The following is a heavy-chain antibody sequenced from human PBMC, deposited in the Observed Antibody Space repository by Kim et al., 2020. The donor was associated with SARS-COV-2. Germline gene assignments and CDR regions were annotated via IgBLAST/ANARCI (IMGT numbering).Heavy chain of an antibody. J-gene: IGHJ5*02. D-gene: IGHD2-8*01. V-gene: IGHV4-61*01. Sequence: SETLSLTCSVSGASVSSGSSYWSWIRQPPGKGLEWIGYFHSSGSTFYNPSLKSRVTISLDTSNNQFSLGLNSVTAADTAVYYCAGPNWWSDPWGQGTLVTVSS. CDR3: AGPNWWSDP. CDR2: FHSSGST. CDR1: GASVSSGSSY.